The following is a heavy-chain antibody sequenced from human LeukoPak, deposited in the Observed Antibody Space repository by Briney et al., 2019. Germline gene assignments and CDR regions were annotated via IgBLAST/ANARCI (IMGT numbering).Heavy chain of an antibody. CDR1: GFTFRSYW. D-gene: IGHD2-2*01. J-gene: IGHJ4*02. CDR2: INSDGSST. V-gene: IGHV3-74*01. CDR3: TREGGYDCSSTSCYPDY. Sequence: GGSLRLSCAASGFTFRSYWMHWVRHAPGKGLVWVSRINSDGSSTSYADSMKGRFTISRDNAKNTLYLQMNSLRAEDTAVYYCTREGGYDCSSTSCYPDYWGQGTLVTVSS.